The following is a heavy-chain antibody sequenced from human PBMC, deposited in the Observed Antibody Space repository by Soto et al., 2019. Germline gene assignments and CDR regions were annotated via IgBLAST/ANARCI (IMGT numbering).Heavy chain of an antibody. V-gene: IGHV3-23*01. Sequence: VVSLRLSYTASGFTFSDHAVSCVRQAPGKGLEWVSPISGSGGSTYYADSVKGRFTISRDNAKNTLYLQMNSLRAEDTAVYYCAKAPQRSTMVRGSPNWFDPWGQGTLVTVSS. CDR2: ISGSGGST. CDR1: GFTFSDHA. J-gene: IGHJ5*02. D-gene: IGHD3-10*01. CDR3: AKAPQRSTMVRGSPNWFDP.